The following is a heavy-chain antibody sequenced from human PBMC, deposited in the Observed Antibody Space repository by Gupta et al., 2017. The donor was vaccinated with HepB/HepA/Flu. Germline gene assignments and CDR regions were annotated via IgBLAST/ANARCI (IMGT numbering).Heavy chain of an antibody. J-gene: IGHJ5*02. V-gene: IGHV1-69*04. Sequence: QVQLVQSGAEVKKPGSSVKVSCKASGGTFSSYAISWVRQAPGQGLEWMGRIIPILGIANYAQKFQGRVTITADKSTSTAYMELSSLRSEDTAVYYCARDLAAAGTNCWFDPWGQGTLVTVSS. CDR1: GGTFSSYA. CDR2: IIPILGIA. CDR3: ARDLAAAGTNCWFDP. D-gene: IGHD6-13*01.